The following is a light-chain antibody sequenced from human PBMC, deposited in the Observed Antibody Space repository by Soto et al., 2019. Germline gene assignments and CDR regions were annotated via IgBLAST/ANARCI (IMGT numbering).Light chain of an antibody. CDR1: SSNIGALYD. J-gene: IGLJ1*01. CDR2: GNI. CDR3: QSYDSSLSGSV. V-gene: IGLV1-40*01. Sequence: QSVLTQPPSVSGAPGQGVTISCTGSSSNIGALYDVHWYKQLPGAAPKLLIYGNINRPSGVPDRFSGSKSGTSASLAITGLRAEDEADYYCQSYDSSLSGSVFGTGTKVTVL.